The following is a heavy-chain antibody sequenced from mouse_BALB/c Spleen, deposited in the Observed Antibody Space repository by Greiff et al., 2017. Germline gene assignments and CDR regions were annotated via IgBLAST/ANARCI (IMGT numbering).Heavy chain of an antibody. CDR3: AHYGNYLAWFAY. CDR2: IYPGNSDT. V-gene: IGHV1-5*01. D-gene: IGHD2-1*01. Sequence: EVMLVESGTVLARPGASVKMSCKASGYSFTSYWMHWVKQRPGQGLEWIGAIYPGNSDTSYNQKFKGKAKLTAVTSASTAYMELSSLTNEDSAVYYCAHYGNYLAWFAYWGQGTLVTVSA. CDR1: GYSFTSYW. J-gene: IGHJ3*01.